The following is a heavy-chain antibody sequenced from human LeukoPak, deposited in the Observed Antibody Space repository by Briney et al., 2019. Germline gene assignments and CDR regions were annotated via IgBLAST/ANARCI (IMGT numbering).Heavy chain of an antibody. CDR1: GGSISSYY. V-gene: IGHV4-59*01. Sequence: PSETLSLTCTVSGGSISSYYWSWIRQPPGKGLEWIGYIYYSGSTNYNPSLKSRVTISVDTSKNQFSLKLSSVTAADTAVNYCARQGYNPYYYYGMDVWGQGTTVTVSS. D-gene: IGHD5-24*01. CDR3: ARQGYNPYYYYGMDV. J-gene: IGHJ6*02. CDR2: IYYSGST.